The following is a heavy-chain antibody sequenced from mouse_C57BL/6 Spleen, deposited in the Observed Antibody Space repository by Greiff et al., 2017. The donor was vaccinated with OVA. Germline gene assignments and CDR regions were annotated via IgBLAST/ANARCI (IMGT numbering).Heavy chain of an antibody. CDR1: GYAFSSYW. Sequence: VQLQQSGAELVKPGASVKISCTASGYAFSSYWMNWVKQRPGKGLEWIGQIYPGGGDTNSNGKFKGKATLTADKSSSTAYMQLSSLTSEDSAVYCCARALGTTPFAYWGQGTLVTVSA. CDR3: ARALGTTPFAY. V-gene: IGHV1-80*01. CDR2: IYPGGGDT. J-gene: IGHJ3*01. D-gene: IGHD2-3*01.